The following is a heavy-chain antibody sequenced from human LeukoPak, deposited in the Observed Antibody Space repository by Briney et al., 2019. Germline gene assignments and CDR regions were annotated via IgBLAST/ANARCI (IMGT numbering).Heavy chain of an antibody. D-gene: IGHD1-1*01. CDR3: ARPRRAERDEDY. CDR2: INPVDSNI. Sequence: GESLKISSKGSGYSFTSYWIGWVRQVPGKGLEWMGIINPVDSNIVYSPSFQGQVTISADKSISTAYLQWSSLKASDTAMYYCARPRRAERDEDYWGQGTLVTVSS. CDR1: GYSFTSYW. V-gene: IGHV5-51*01. J-gene: IGHJ4*02.